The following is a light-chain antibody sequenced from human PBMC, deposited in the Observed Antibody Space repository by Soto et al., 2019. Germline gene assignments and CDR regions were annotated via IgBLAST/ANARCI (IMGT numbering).Light chain of an antibody. Sequence: QSVLTQPASVSGSPGQSITISCTGTSSDVGGYNYVSWYQQHPGKAPKLMIYDVSNRPSGVSNRFSGSKSGNTASLTISGLQAEDEADYYCRSYTSRNGYVFGTGTKVTVL. CDR3: RSYTSRNGYV. V-gene: IGLV2-14*01. CDR2: DVS. CDR1: SSDVGGYNY. J-gene: IGLJ1*01.